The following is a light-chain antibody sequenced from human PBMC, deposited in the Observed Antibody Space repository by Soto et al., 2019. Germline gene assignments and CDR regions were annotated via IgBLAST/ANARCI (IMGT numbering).Light chain of an antibody. V-gene: IGKV1-5*03. CDR2: KAS. Sequence: DIQMTQSPSTLSASVGDSVTITFRASQSISPWLAWYQQKPGKAPTLLIYKASSLEGGVPSRFSGSGSWTDFNITISSLQPDDFATYYCQQYNTYPLTFGGGTTVEIK. CDR1: QSISPW. CDR3: QQYNTYPLT. J-gene: IGKJ4*01.